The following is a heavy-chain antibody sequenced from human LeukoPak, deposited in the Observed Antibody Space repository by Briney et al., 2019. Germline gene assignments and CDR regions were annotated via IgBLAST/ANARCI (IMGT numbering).Heavy chain of an antibody. CDR2: ISAYNGNT. CDR1: GYTFTSYG. J-gene: IGHJ6*04. Sequence: GASVKVSCKASGYTFTSYGISWVRQAPGQGLEWMGWISAYNGNTNYSQKLQGRVTMTTDTSTSTAYMELRSLRSDDTAVYYCARRASYYSGYDQYYYSGMDVWGKGTTVTVSS. D-gene: IGHD5-12*01. CDR3: ARRASYYSGYDQYYYSGMDV. V-gene: IGHV1-18*04.